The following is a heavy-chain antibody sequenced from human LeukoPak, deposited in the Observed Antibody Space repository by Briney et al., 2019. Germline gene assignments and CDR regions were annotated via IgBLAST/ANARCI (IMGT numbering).Heavy chain of an antibody. D-gene: IGHD3-3*01. J-gene: IGHJ6*02. V-gene: IGHV4-61*08. CDR2: IYYSGST. Sequence: SETLSLTCTVSGGSISSGGYYWSWIRQHPGKGLEWIGYIYYSGSTTYNPSLKSRVTISVDTSKNQFSLKLSSVTAADTAVYYCARVMEGDYGAMDVWGQGTTVAVSS. CDR3: ARVMEGDYGAMDV. CDR1: GGSISSGGYY.